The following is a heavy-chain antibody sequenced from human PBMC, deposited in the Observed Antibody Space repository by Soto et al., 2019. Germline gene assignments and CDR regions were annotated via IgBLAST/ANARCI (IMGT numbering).Heavy chain of an antibody. CDR2: MNPKSGNT. CDR1: GYTFTSYG. D-gene: IGHD4-17*01. CDR3: VRVYGEIDY. Sequence: ASVKVSCKASGYTFTSYGISWVRQAPGQGLEWMRWMNPKSGNTGYAQQFQGRVIMTRSTSISTAYMELSSLRSEDTAVYYCVRVYGEIDYWGQGTLVTVSS. V-gene: IGHV1-8*02. J-gene: IGHJ4*02.